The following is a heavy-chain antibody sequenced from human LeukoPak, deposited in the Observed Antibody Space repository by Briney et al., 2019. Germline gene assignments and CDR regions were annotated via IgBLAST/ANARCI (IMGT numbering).Heavy chain of an antibody. CDR2: IIPIFGTA. CDR3: ARGLKWLVHGNDAFDI. J-gene: IGHJ3*02. CDR1: GGTFSSYA. D-gene: IGHD6-19*01. Sequence: SVTVSCKASGGTFSSYAISWVRQAPGQGLEWMGGIIPIFGTANYAQKFQGRVTITADESTSTAYMELSSLRSEDTAVYYCARGLKWLVHGNDAFDIWGQGTMVTVSS. V-gene: IGHV1-69*13.